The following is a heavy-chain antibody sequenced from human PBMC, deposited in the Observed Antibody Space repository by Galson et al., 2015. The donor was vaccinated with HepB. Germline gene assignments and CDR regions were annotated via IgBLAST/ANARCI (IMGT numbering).Heavy chain of an antibody. CDR2: TYHRSKWYN. D-gene: IGHD2-15*01. J-gene: IGHJ3*01. Sequence: CAISGDSVSSNRTAWSWFRQSPSRGLEWLGRTYHRSKWYNDYALSVKSRIIINPNTSKNQFSLQLNSVSPEDTAVYYCARGRSAARAFDVWGQGTMVTVSS. CDR3: ARGRSAARAFDV. V-gene: IGHV6-1*01. CDR1: GDSVSSNRTA.